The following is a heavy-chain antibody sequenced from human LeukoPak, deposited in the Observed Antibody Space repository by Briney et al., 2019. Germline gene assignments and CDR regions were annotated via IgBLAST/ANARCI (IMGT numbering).Heavy chain of an antibody. CDR1: GGSFSGYY. J-gene: IGHJ4*02. V-gene: IGHV4-34*01. D-gene: IGHD3-10*01. Sequence: PSETLSLTCAVYGGSFSGYYWSWIRQPPGKGLEWIGEINHSGSTNYNPSLKSRVTISVDTSKNQFSLKLSSVTAADTAVYYWARSYYYGSGSYSGLNYWGQGTLVTVSS. CDR3: ARSYYYGSGSYSGLNY. CDR2: INHSGST.